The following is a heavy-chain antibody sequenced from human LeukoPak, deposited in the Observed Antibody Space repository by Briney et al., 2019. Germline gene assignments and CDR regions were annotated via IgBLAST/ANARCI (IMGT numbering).Heavy chain of an antibody. CDR1: GGSISSYY. Sequence: SETLSLTCTVSGGSISSYYWSWIRQPPGKGLEWSGYIYYSGSTNYNPSLKSRVTISVDTSKNQFSLKLSSVTAAATAVYYCARERGLAYCGGDCYNWFDPWGQGTLVTVSS. CDR2: IYYSGST. D-gene: IGHD2-21*02. J-gene: IGHJ5*02. V-gene: IGHV4-59*01. CDR3: ARERGLAYCGGDCYNWFDP.